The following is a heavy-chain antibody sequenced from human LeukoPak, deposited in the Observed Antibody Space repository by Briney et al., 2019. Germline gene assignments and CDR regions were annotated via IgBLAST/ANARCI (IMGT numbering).Heavy chain of an antibody. D-gene: IGHD4-23*01. CDR3: ARDGNWRFDY. J-gene: IGHJ4*02. Sequence: GSLRLSCAASGFTFSSYWMHWVRQAPGKGLLWVSRINTDGSTTDYADSVKGRFTISRDNAKNTLYLQMNSLRAEDTAVYYCARDGNWRFDYWGQGTLVTVSS. CDR2: INTDGSTT. V-gene: IGHV3-74*01. CDR1: GFTFSSYW.